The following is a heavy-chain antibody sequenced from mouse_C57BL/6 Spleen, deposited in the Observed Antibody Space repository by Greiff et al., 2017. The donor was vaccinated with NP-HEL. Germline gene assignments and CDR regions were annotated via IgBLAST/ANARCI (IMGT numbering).Heavy chain of an antibody. J-gene: IGHJ4*01. CDR2: INPSNGGT. V-gene: IGHV1-53*01. CDR3: ARWARNYELYYAMDY. CDR1: GYTFTSYW. Sequence: QVQLQQPGTELVKPGASVKLSCKASGYTFTSYWMHWVKQRPGQGLEWIGNINPSNGGTNYNEKFKSKATLTVDKSSSTAYMQLSSLTSEDSAVYYCARWARNYELYYAMDYWGQGTSVTVSS. D-gene: IGHD1-1*01.